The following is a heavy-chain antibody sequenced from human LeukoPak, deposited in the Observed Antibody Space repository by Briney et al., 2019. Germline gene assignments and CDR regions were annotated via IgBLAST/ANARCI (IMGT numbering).Heavy chain of an antibody. CDR3: ARGLYSYGFFDY. J-gene: IGHJ4*02. CDR2: INHSGST. D-gene: IGHD5-18*01. Sequence: SETLSLTCAVYGGSFSGYYWSWIRQPPGKGLEWIGEINHSGSTNYNPSLKSRVTISVDTSKNQFSLRLSSVTAADTAVYYCARGLYSYGFFDYWGQGTLVTVSS. CDR1: GGSFSGYY. V-gene: IGHV4-34*01.